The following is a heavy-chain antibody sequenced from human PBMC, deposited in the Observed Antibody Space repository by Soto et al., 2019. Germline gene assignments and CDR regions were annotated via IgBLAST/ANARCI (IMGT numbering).Heavy chain of an antibody. V-gene: IGHV3-23*01. Sequence: GGSLRLSCAASGFTFSSYAMSWVRQAPGKGLEWVSAISGSGGSTYYADSVKGRFTISRDNSKNTLYLQMNSLRAEDTAVYYFAKDPHGGWYLDYWGQGTLVTVSS. CDR1: GFTFSSYA. J-gene: IGHJ4*02. D-gene: IGHD6-19*01. CDR2: ISGSGGST. CDR3: AKDPHGGWYLDY.